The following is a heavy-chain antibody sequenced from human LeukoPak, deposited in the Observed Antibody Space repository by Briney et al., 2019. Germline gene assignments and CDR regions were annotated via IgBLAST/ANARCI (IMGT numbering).Heavy chain of an antibody. Sequence: GGSLRLSCGASGFTFSGYAMSWVRQAPGKGLEWVSAIGGSGGSTYYADSVKGRFTISRDNSKNTVYLQMNSLRAEDTAVFYCAKDLCSGGTCYYGFDYWGQGTLVTVSS. V-gene: IGHV3-23*01. J-gene: IGHJ4*02. D-gene: IGHD2-15*01. CDR2: IGGSGGST. CDR3: AKDLCSGGTCYYGFDY. CDR1: GFTFSGYA.